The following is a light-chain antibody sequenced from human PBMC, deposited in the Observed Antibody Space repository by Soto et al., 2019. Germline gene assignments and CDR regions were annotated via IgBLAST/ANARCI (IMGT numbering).Light chain of an antibody. CDR3: QQYNSYSG. CDR2: DAS. V-gene: IGKV1-5*01. J-gene: IGKJ4*01. Sequence: DIPMTQSPSTLSASVGDRVTITCRASQSISSWLAWYQQKLGKAPKLLIYDASSLESGVPSRFSGSGSWTEFTLTISSLQPDDFAPYYCQQYNSYSGFGGGTKVEIK. CDR1: QSISSW.